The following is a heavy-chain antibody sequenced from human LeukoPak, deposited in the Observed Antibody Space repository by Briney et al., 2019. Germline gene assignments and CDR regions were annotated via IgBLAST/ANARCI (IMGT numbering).Heavy chain of an antibody. CDR3: AVRYCSSTSCYSNDAFDI. D-gene: IGHD2-2*01. V-gene: IGHV1-69*06. Sequence: GASVEVSCKASGGTFSSYAISWVRQAPGQGLEWMGGIIPIFGTANYAQKFQGRVTITADKSTSTAYMELSSLRSEDAAVYYCAVRYCSSTSCYSNDAFDIWGQGTMVTVSS. CDR2: IIPIFGTA. CDR1: GGTFSSYA. J-gene: IGHJ3*02.